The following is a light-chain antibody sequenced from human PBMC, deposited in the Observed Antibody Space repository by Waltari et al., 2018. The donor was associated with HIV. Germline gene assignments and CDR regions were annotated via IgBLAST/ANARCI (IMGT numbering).Light chain of an antibody. CDR1: RSDVGGYNY. V-gene: IGLV2-14*01. CDR3: SSYTSSSTLSYV. J-gene: IGLJ1*01. CDR2: EVS. Sequence: QSALTQPASVSGSPGQSITISCTGTRSDVGGYNYVSWFQQPPGKAPKLMIYEVSNRPSGVSNRFSGSKSGNTASLTISGLQAEDEADYYCSSYTSSSTLSYVFGTGTKVTVL.